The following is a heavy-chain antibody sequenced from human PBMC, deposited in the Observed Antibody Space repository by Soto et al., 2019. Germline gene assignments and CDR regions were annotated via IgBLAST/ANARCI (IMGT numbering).Heavy chain of an antibody. CDR2: ISASGGST. D-gene: IGHD6-13*01. J-gene: IGHJ4*02. V-gene: IGHV3-23*01. CDR1: GFSFSTNA. Sequence: GGSLRLSCAASGFSFSTNAMNWVRQAPGKGLEWVSHISASGGSTFYADSVKGRFTISRDNPKKTLYLQMNGLRVEDTAMYYCAKDQGYRVRKPDYWGQGTLVTVSS. CDR3: AKDQGYRVRKPDY.